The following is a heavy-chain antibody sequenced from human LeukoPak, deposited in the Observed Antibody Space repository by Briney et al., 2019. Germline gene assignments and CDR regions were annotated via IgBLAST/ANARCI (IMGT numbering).Heavy chain of an antibody. V-gene: IGHV3-23*01. CDR2: ISGSGGTT. CDR3: ASSITATTYYYYMDV. CDR1: GFSFSNYA. Sequence: GGSLRLSCAASGFSFSNYAMSWVRQTPGKGLEWVSTISGSGGTTDYADSVKGRFTISRDNSKNTLYLQMNSLRAEDTAVYYCASSITATTYYYYMDVWGKGTTVTVSS. D-gene: IGHD3-3*01. J-gene: IGHJ6*03.